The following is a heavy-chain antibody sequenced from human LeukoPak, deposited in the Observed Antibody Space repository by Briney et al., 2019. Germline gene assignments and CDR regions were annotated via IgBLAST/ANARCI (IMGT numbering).Heavy chain of an antibody. CDR1: GYTFIGYY. Sequence: ASVKVSCKASGYTFIGYYLHWVRQALGQGLEWMGWINPHNGDTNYAQKFQGRVTMTRDTSITTAYMELSRLKSDDTAVYYCATVRDIVVGGGPYYFDYWGQGTLVTVSS. J-gene: IGHJ4*02. CDR2: INPHNGDT. V-gene: IGHV1-2*02. CDR3: ATVRDIVVGGGPYYFDY. D-gene: IGHD2-15*01.